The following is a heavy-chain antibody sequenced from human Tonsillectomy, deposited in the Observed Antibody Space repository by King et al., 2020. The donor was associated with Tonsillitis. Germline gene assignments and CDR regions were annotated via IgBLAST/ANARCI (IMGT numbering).Heavy chain of an antibody. J-gene: IGHJ6*03. CDR1: GGSISSYY. CDR3: AREGGWGRYYFYMDV. CDR2: IYYSGST. D-gene: IGHD7-27*01. V-gene: IGHV4-59*01. Sequence: VQLQESGPGLVKPSETLSLTCTVSGGSISSYYWSWIRQSPGKGLEWIGYIYYSGSTNYNPSLKSRVTISLDTSKNQFSLKLTSVTAADTAVYDCAREGGWGRYYFYMDVWGNGTTVTVSS.